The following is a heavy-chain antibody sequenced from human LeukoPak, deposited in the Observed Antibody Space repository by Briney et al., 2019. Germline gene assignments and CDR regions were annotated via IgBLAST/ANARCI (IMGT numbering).Heavy chain of an antibody. D-gene: IGHD3-10*01. CDR1: GFTFSIYW. J-gene: IGHJ4*02. Sequence: GGSLRLSCAASGFTFSIYWMSWVRQAPGKGLEWVANIKQDGSEKYYVDSVKGQFTISRDNAKNSLYLQMDSLRAEDTAVYYCARDMDFDYWGQRTLVTVSS. CDR3: ARDMDFDY. CDR2: IKQDGSEK. V-gene: IGHV3-7*01.